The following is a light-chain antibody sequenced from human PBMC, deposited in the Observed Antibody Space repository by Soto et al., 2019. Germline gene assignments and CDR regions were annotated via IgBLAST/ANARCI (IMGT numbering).Light chain of an antibody. Sequence: QSVLTQPRSVSGSPGQSVTISCTGTSSDVGGYNYVSWYQQHPGKAPKLMIYDVSKRPSGVPDRFSGSKSGNTASLTISGLQAEDEADYYCCSYAGSYKGYVFGTGTQLTVL. J-gene: IGLJ1*01. CDR2: DVS. V-gene: IGLV2-11*01. CDR1: SSDVGGYNY. CDR3: CSYAGSYKGYV.